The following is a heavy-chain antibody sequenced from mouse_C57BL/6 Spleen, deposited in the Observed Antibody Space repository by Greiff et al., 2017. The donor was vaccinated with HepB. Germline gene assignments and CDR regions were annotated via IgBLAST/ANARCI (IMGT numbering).Heavy chain of an antibody. CDR2: IDPETGGT. Sequence: QVQLKQSGAELVRPGASVTLSCKASGYTFTDYEMHWVKQTPVHGLEWIGAIDPETGGTAYNQKFKGKAILTADKSSSTAYMELRSLTSEDSAVYYCTRLNYGSSYGAMDYWGQGTSVTVSS. J-gene: IGHJ4*01. V-gene: IGHV1-15*01. CDR3: TRLNYGSSYGAMDY. D-gene: IGHD1-1*01. CDR1: GYTFTDYE.